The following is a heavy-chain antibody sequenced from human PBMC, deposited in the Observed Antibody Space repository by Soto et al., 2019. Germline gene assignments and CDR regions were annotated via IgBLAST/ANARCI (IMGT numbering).Heavy chain of an antibody. V-gene: IGHV4-30-4*02. CDR3: AREWWDGYNSDGFDY. D-gene: IGHD1-1*01. CDR1: GGSISSVDYY. CDR2: IYYTGTT. Sequence: SETLSLTCTVSGGSISSVDYYWSWIRQPPGKGLEWIGYIYYTGTTYYNPSLKSRVTISVDTSKNQFSLKLSSVTAADTAVYYCAREWWDGYNSDGFDYWGQGTLVTVSS. J-gene: IGHJ4*02.